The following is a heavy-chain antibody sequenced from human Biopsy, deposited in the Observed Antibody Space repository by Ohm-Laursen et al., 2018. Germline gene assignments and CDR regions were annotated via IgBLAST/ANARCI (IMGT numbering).Heavy chain of an antibody. CDR1: GFIFSSYA. J-gene: IGHJ4*02. Sequence: SLRLSCAASGFIFSSYAMSWVRQAPGKGLEWVSGISDSGGNTYYGDSVKGRFTITRDNSKNTLYLEMNSLRAEDTAIYYWAKARSGSSNSCYNYWGQGTLVIVSS. CDR3: AKARSGSSNSCYNY. CDR2: ISDSGGNT. V-gene: IGHV3-23*01. D-gene: IGHD2-2*02.